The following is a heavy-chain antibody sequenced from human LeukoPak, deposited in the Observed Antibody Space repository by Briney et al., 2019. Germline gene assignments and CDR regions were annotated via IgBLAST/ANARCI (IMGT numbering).Heavy chain of an antibody. J-gene: IGHJ5*02. CDR1: GYTFTGYY. CDR3: ARAYCDFWSGYYWNWFDP. D-gene: IGHD3-3*01. V-gene: IGHV1-2*02. Sequence: ASVKVSCKASGYTFTGYYMHWVRQAPGQGLEWMGWINPNSGGTNYAQKFQGRVTMTRDTSISTAYMELSRLRSDDTAVYYCARAYCDFWSGYYWNWFDPWGQGTLVTVSS. CDR2: INPNSGGT.